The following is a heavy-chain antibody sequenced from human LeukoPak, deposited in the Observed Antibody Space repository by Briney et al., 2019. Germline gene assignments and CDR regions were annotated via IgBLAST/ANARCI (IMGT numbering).Heavy chain of an antibody. J-gene: IGHJ4*02. CDR3: ARDPVGGEDY. Sequence: GGSLRLSCAASGFTFSSYSMNWVRRAPGKGLEWVSSISSSSSYIYYADSVKGRFTISRDNAKNSLYLQMNSLRAEDTAVYYCARDPVGGEDYWGQGTLVTVSS. D-gene: IGHD3-16*01. CDR1: GFTFSSYS. CDR2: ISSSSSYI. V-gene: IGHV3-21*01.